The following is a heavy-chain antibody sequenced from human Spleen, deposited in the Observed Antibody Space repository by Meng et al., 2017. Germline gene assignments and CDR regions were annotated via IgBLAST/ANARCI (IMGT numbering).Heavy chain of an antibody. J-gene: IGHJ4*02. CDR1: GYTFTNYA. D-gene: IGHD3-10*01. V-gene: IGHV1-3*01. CDR3: ARGTPGRSYSDY. CDR2: INAGNGNT. Sequence: QVQLVQSGAEVRKPGASVKFSCKASGYTFTNYAIHWVRQAPGQRLEWMGWINAGNGNTKYSQKFQGRVTITRETSASTAYMELSSLRSEDTAVYYCARGTPGRSYSDYWGQGTLVTVSS.